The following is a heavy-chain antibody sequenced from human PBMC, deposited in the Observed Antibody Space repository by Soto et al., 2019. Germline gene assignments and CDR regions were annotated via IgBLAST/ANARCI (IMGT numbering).Heavy chain of an antibody. CDR2: ISGSGGST. D-gene: IGHD6-19*01. CDR1: GFTFSSYA. Sequence: EVQLLGSGGGLVQPGGSLRLSCAASGFTFSSYAMSWVRQAPGKGLEWVSGISGSGGSTYYADSVKGRFTISRNNSKNTMYLQMSSLRAEGTPVYYCAKDFRGYSSGWILSYFDYWGQGTMVTVSS. J-gene: IGHJ4*02. CDR3: AKDFRGYSSGWILSYFDY. V-gene: IGHV3-23*01.